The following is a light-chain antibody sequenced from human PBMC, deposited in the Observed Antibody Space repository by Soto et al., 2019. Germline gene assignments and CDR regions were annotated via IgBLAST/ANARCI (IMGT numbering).Light chain of an antibody. CDR2: EVS. Sequence: QSALTQPASVSGSPGQSITISCTGTSSDVGGYNYVSWYQQHPGKAPKLMIYEVSNRPSGVSNRFSGSKSGNTASLTISVLQAEDEADYYRSSYTSSSTRVFVGGTKLTVL. V-gene: IGLV2-14*01. CDR1: SSDVGGYNY. CDR3: SSYTSSSTRV. J-gene: IGLJ3*02.